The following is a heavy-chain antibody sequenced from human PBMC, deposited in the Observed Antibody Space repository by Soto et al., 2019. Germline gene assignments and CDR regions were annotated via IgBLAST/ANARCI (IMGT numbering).Heavy chain of an antibody. V-gene: IGHV5-51*01. CDR2: IYPGDSDT. CDR3: ARHTVPSPRGMGGMDV. J-gene: IGHJ6*01. D-gene: IGHD2-2*01. Sequence: GESKTNCKKGSGYSFTHYWIVWVRQMREEGLEWMGIIYPGDSDTRYSPSFQGQVTISADKSISTAYLQWSSLKASDTAMYYCARHTVPSPRGMGGMDVWGQGTPVTVSS. CDR1: GYSFTHYW.